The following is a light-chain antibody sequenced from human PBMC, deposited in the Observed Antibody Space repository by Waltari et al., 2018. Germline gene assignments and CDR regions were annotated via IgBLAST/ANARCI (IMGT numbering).Light chain of an antibody. CDR2: KAS. CDR3: QQYTSPST. J-gene: IGKJ1*01. V-gene: IGKV1-5*03. Sequence: DIQMTQSPSALSASVGDRVIITCRASQNIDSWLAWYQQKPGKAPALLIYKASTLQTGVPSRFSGGGSGTEFTLTISSLQPDDFATYYCQQYTSPSTFGPGTKLERK. CDR1: QNIDSW.